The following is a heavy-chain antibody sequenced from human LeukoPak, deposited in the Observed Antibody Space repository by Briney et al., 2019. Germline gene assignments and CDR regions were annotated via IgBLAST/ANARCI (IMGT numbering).Heavy chain of an antibody. CDR3: AKGGYTTWFDP. CDR1: GFTFREYS. D-gene: IGHD2-15*01. V-gene: IGHV3-23*01. J-gene: IGHJ5*02. CDR2: IRSNGGDT. Sequence: PGGSLSLSCAASGFTFREYSMSWVRQAPGKGLEWVSNIRSNGGDTYYTDSVKGRFTIYRDNSKNTLYLEMNSLRAEDTAVYYCAKGGYTTWFDPWGQGTLVTVSS.